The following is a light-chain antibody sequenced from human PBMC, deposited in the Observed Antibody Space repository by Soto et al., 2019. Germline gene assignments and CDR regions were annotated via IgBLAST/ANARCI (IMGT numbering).Light chain of an antibody. Sequence: SYELTQPPSVSVAPGKTASISCGGNNIGSKSVHWYQQQPGQAPVVVICNDSDRPSGIPERFSGFKFGDTATLTISRVEVGDEADYYCQVWDSSSDHVIFGGGTQLTVL. CDR3: QVWDSSSDHVI. V-gene: IGLV3-21*04. CDR1: NIGSKS. CDR2: NDS. J-gene: IGLJ2*01.